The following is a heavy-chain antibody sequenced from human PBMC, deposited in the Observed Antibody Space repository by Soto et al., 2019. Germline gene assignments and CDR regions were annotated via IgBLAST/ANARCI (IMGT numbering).Heavy chain of an antibody. Sequence: QVQLVQSGAEVKKPGSSVTVSCKTSGGTFSKDAINWVRQAPGQGLEWMGLLIPVFGSPIYAQKFQGRIWITAHESTSTAFMDLSSLRSEDTAVYYCTRVLGYTYEPGKTRYYAMDVWGQGTTVSVSS. D-gene: IGHD5-18*01. CDR2: LIPVFGSP. CDR1: GGTFSKDA. J-gene: IGHJ6*02. CDR3: TRVLGYTYEPGKTRYYAMDV. V-gene: IGHV1-69*01.